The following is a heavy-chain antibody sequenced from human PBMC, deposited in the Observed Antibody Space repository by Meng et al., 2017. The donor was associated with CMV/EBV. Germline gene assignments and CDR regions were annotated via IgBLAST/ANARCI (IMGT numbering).Heavy chain of an antibody. J-gene: IGHJ4*02. CDR3: ARAYRDGYNFGFDY. CDR2: IIPIFGTA. D-gene: IGHD5-24*01. CDR1: GGTFSSYA. Sequence: SVKVSCKASGGTFSSYAISWVRQAPGQGLEWMGGIIPIFGTANYAQKFQGRVTITTDESTSTAYMELSNLRSEDTAVYYCARAYRDGYNFGFDYWGQGTLVTVSS. V-gene: IGHV1-69*05.